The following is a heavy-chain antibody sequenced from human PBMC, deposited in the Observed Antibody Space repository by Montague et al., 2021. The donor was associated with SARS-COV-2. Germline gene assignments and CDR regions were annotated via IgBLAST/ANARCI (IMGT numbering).Heavy chain of an antibody. CDR1: GGSISSSSYY. D-gene: IGHD3-22*01. V-gene: IGHV4-39*01. Sequence: SETLSLICTVSGGSISSSSYYWGWIRQPPGKGLEWTGSIYYSGSTYYNPSLKSRVTISVDTSKNQFSLKLSSVTAADTAVYYCARHGKTRIAMIVVVIGYFDYWGQGTLVTVSS. CDR2: IYYSGST. J-gene: IGHJ4*02. CDR3: ARHGKTRIAMIVVVIGYFDY.